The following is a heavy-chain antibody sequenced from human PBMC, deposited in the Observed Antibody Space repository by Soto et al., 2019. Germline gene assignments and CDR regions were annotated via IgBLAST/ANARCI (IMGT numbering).Heavy chain of an antibody. V-gene: IGHV4-59*01. J-gene: IGHJ4*02. D-gene: IGHD5-18*01. CDR3: AREVQLWGGIDY. CDR1: GRSISSYY. Sequence: SESLSRTCTVSGRSISSYYWSWIRQPPGKGLEWIGYIYYSGSTNYNPSLKSRVTISVDTSKNQFSLKLSSVTAAGTAVYYCAREVQLWGGIDYWGQGTLVTVSS. CDR2: IYYSGST.